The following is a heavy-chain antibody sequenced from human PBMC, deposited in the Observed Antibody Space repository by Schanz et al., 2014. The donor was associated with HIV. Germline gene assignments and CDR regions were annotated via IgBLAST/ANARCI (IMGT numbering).Heavy chain of an antibody. CDR1: GFTFTDYA. CDR3: AREDWSLPD. J-gene: IGHJ4*02. D-gene: IGHD3-3*01. Sequence: EVQLLESGGGLVKPGGSLRLSCAASGFTFTDYAMHWVRQVPGKGLEWVAGISWHGYTVGYADSVKGRFTISRDNARNSVCLQMTSLRADDTAVYYCAREDWSLPDWGQGTLVTVSS. V-gene: IGHV3-9*01. CDR2: ISWHGYTV.